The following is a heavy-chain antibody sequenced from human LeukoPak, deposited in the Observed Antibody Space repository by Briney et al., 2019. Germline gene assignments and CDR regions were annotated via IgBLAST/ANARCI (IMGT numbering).Heavy chain of an antibody. Sequence: PGGSLRLSCAASGFTFSSYSMNWVRQAPGKGLEWVSCISSSSSYIYYVDSVKGRFTISRDNAKNSLYLQMNSLRAEDTAVYYCARDDTYGSGSHYYYYGMDVRGQGTTVTVSS. D-gene: IGHD3-10*01. CDR3: ARDDTYGSGSHYYYYGMDV. V-gene: IGHV3-21*01. CDR2: ISSSSSYI. J-gene: IGHJ6*02. CDR1: GFTFSSYS.